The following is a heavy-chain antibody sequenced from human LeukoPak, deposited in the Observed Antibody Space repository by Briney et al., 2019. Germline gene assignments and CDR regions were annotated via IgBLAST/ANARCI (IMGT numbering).Heavy chain of an antibody. CDR1: GFTFSSYG. Sequence: GGSLRLSCAASGFTFSSYGMHWVRQAPGKGLEWVAVISYDGSNKYYADSVKGRFTISRDNSKNTLYLQMNSLRAEDTAVYYCAKDSGSPWIQLWLRAWGQGTLVTVSS. CDR2: ISYDGSNK. CDR3: AKDSGSPWIQLWLRA. V-gene: IGHV3-30*18. J-gene: IGHJ4*02. D-gene: IGHD5-18*01.